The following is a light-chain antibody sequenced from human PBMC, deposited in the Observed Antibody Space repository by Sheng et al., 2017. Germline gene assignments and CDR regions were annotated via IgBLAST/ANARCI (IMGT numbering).Light chain of an antibody. V-gene: IGLV1-47*01. CDR2: RNS. J-gene: IGLJ3*02. CDR1: ASNIGTDY. Sequence: QSVLTQPPSTSGAPGQRVTISCSGSASNIGTDYVYWYQQLPGTAPKLLIYRNSQRPSGVPXRFSGSKSGTSASLAISGLRSEDEADYFCAAWDDSLSSAVFGGGTKLTVL. CDR3: AAWDDSLSSAV.